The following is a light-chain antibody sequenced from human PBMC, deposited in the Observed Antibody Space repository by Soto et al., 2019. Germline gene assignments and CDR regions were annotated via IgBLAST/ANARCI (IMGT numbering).Light chain of an antibody. V-gene: IGKV1-27*01. CDR1: QGISNY. Sequence: DIQMTQSPSSLSASVGDRVTLTCRASQGISNYLAWYQQRPGKVPKLLIYAASTLQSGVPSRFSGSGSGTDFTLTISSLQAEDVAVYYCQQYYNTPLTFGGGTKVDIK. CDR3: QQYYNTPLT. J-gene: IGKJ4*01. CDR2: AAS.